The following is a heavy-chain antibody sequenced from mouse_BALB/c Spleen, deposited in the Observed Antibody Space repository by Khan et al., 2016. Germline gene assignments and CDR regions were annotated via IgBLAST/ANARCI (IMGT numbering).Heavy chain of an antibody. CDR3: ARYWTSYWYFDD. Sequence: QIQLVQSGPELKKPGETVKISCKASGYTFTNYGMNWVKQAPGKGLKWMGWINTYTGEPTYADDFKGRFAFSLETSASTAYLQINNLKNEDTATXLCARYWTSYWYFDDWGAGTTVTVSS. D-gene: IGHD4-1*01. CDR1: GYTFTNYG. CDR2: INTYTGEP. V-gene: IGHV9-3-1*01. J-gene: IGHJ1*01.